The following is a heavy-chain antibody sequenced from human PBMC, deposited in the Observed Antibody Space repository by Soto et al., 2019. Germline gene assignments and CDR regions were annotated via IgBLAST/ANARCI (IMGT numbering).Heavy chain of an antibody. J-gene: IGHJ6*02. Sequence: QVQLVESGGGVVQPGRSLRLSCAASGFTFSSYAMHWVRQAPGKGLEWVTVISYDGSNIYYADSVKGRFSISRDNSKNTLYVHMNSLRPDDTDVYYCARGSAAGIYFYGMDVWGQGTTVTVSS. D-gene: IGHD6-13*01. V-gene: IGHV3-30-3*01. CDR3: ARGSAAGIYFYGMDV. CDR2: ISYDGSNI. CDR1: GFTFSSYA.